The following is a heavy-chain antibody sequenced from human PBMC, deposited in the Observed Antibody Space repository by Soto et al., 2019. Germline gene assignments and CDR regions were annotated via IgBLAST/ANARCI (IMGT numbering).Heavy chain of an antibody. D-gene: IGHD2-21*02. J-gene: IGHJ4*02. Sequence: QVQLVQSGAEVQKPGASVKVSCKASGYTFTDYYMHWVRQAPGQGLEWMGWINPNSGDTNYAQTFQGRVTMTRDTSLSTAYMELSRLRSDDTAVYYCARIPPVSAGLYCGGDCRDYWGQGTLVTVSS. CDR3: ARIPPVSAGLYCGGDCRDY. V-gene: IGHV1-2*02. CDR1: GYTFTDYY. CDR2: INPNSGDT.